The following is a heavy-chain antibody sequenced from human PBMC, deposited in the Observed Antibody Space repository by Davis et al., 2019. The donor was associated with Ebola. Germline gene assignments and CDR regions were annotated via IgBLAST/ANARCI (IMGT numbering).Heavy chain of an antibody. J-gene: IGHJ4*02. CDR2: ISYRGST. Sequence: SETLSLTCTVSGGSTSSSSYYWGWIRQPPGKGLEWIGEISYRGSTNYNPSLKSRAIISVDTSKNQFSLNLSSVTAADTAVYYCAGGVAKGGSGYCGYWGQGTLVTVSS. D-gene: IGHD3-22*01. CDR3: AGGVAKGGSGYCGY. CDR1: GGSTSSSSYY. V-gene: IGHV4-39*07.